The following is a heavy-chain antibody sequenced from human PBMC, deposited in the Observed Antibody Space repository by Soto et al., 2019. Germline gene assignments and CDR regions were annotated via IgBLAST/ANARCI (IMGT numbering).Heavy chain of an antibody. D-gene: IGHD2-15*01. Sequence: ASVKVSCKASGYTFPSYGISWVRQAPGQGLEWMGWISGYNGNTNYAQMLQGRVTMTTDTSTSTAYMELRSLRSDDTAVYYCARDDCSGGSCYRPLDYRGQGTLVTVSS. CDR3: ARDDCSGGSCYRPLDY. V-gene: IGHV1-18*01. J-gene: IGHJ4*02. CDR2: ISGYNGNT. CDR1: GYTFPSYG.